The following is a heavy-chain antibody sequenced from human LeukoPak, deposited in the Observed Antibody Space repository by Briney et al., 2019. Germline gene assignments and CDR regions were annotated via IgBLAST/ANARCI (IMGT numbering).Heavy chain of an antibody. Sequence: SETLSLTCAVYGGSFSGYYWSWIRQPPGKGLEWIGEINHSGSTNYNPSLKSRVTISVDTSKNQFSLKLSSVTAADTAVYYCARGSRYYDILTGYYTRWFDPWGQGTLVTVSS. J-gene: IGHJ5*02. CDR1: GGSFSGYY. V-gene: IGHV4-34*01. CDR3: ARGSRYYDILTGYYTRWFDP. D-gene: IGHD3-9*01. CDR2: INHSGST.